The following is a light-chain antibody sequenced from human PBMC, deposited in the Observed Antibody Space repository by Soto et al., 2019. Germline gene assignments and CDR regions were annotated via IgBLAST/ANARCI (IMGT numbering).Light chain of an antibody. Sequence: EIVLTQSPVTLSLSPGERATLPCRASQGISNYLGWYQQRPGQAPRLLIYDVSNRATGVPTRFSGSGSETDFTLTISNLEREDFAIYYCQQRTDWPLTFGGGTKVEIK. CDR1: QGISNY. V-gene: IGKV3-11*01. CDR3: QQRTDWPLT. CDR2: DVS. J-gene: IGKJ4*01.